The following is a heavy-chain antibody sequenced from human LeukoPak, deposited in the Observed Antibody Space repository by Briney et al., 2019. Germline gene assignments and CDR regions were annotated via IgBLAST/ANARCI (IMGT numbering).Heavy chain of an antibody. CDR2: MNPNSGNT. D-gene: IGHD6-19*01. Sequence: ASVKVSCKASGYTFTSYGINWVRQATGQGLEWMGWMNPNSGNTGYAQKFQARVTMTRNTSISTAYMELSSLRSEDTAAYYCARNLLDSSGWYFIYYFDYWGQGTLVTVSS. CDR3: ARNLLDSSGWYFIYYFDY. CDR1: GYTFTSYG. J-gene: IGHJ4*02. V-gene: IGHV1-8*02.